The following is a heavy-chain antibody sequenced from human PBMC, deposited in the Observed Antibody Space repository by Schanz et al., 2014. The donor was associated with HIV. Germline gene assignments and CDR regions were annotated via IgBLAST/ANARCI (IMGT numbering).Heavy chain of an antibody. D-gene: IGHD2-2*02. V-gene: IGHV1-8*02. CDR3: ARVEPAAVPDTFFYYGMDV. CDR2: MNPAGGST. J-gene: IGHJ6*02. Sequence: QVQLVQSGAEVTEPGASVKVSCEASGYTFSDYDINWVRQAPGQGLEWMGWMNPAGGSTGIAEKFLGRLSLTRFTSTGTTYMELDSLRSEDTAMYYCARVEPAAVPDTFFYYGMDVWGQGTTVTVSS. CDR1: GYTFSDYD.